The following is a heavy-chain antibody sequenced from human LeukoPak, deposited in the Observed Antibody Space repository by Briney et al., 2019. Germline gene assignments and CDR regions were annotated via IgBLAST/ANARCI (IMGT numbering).Heavy chain of an antibody. CDR1: GYTFTSYG. D-gene: IGHD4-17*01. CDR2: ISAYNGNT. J-gene: IGHJ4*02. CDR3: ARESDPDYYGDYAWFDY. V-gene: IGHV1-18*01. Sequence: ASVKVSCKASGYTFTSYGISWVRQAPGQGLEWMGWISAYNGNTNYAQKLQGRVTMTTDTSTSTAYMELRSLRSDDTAVYNCARESDPDYYGDYAWFDYWGQGTLVTVSS.